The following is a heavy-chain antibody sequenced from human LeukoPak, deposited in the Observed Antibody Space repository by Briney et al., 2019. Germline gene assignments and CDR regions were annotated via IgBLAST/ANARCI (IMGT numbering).Heavy chain of an antibody. CDR2: IDWDDDK. V-gene: IGHV2-70*04. Sequence: ESGPALVKPTQTLTLTCTFSGFSPSTSGMRVSWIRQPPGKALEWLARIDWDDDKFYSTSLKTRLTISKDTSKNQVVLTMTNMDPVDTATYYCAREGGYSYAFDIWGQGTMVTVSS. CDR3: AREGGYSYAFDI. CDR1: GFSPSTSGMR. D-gene: IGHD5-18*01. J-gene: IGHJ3*02.